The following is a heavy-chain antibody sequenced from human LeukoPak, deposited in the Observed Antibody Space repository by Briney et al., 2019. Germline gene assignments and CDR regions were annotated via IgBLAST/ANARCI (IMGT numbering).Heavy chain of an antibody. CDR1: GFSFNTFA. Sequence: PGGSLRLSCAASGFSFNTFAMHWVRQAPGKGPEWVAVISYDGRDTYYVDSVKGRFTISRDNSKNTLYLQMNSLRPDDMGVYYCARSPGNSGCHPWGQGTRVTVSS. D-gene: IGHD3-22*01. CDR2: ISYDGRDT. V-gene: IGHV3-30*03. J-gene: IGHJ5*02. CDR3: ARSPGNSGCHP.